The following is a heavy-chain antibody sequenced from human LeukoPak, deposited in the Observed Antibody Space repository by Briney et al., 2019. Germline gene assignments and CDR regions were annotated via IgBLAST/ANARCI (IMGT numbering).Heavy chain of an antibody. V-gene: IGHV4-39*07. CDR3: ARAGGYCSSTSCYMNWFDP. CDR2: IYYSGST. Sequence: PSETLSLTCTVSGGSISSSSYYWGWIRQPPGKGLEWIGSIYYSGSTYYNPSLKSRVTISVDTPKNQFSLKLSSVTAADTAVYYCARAGGYCSSTSCYMNWFDPWGQGTLVTVSS. D-gene: IGHD2-2*02. CDR1: GGSISSSSYY. J-gene: IGHJ5*02.